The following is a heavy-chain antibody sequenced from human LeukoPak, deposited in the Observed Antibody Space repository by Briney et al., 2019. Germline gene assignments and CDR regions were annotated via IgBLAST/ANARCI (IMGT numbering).Heavy chain of an antibody. CDR2: ISAYNGNT. CDR3: ARDTAILRFLEWLSPFFDY. CDR1: GYTFTSYG. D-gene: IGHD3-3*01. J-gene: IGHJ4*02. Sequence: ASVKVSCKASGYTFTSYGISWVRQAPGQGLEWMGLISAYNGNTNYAQKLQGRVTMTTDTSTSTAYMELRSLRSDDTAVYYCARDTAILRFLEWLSPFFDYWGQGTLVTVSS. V-gene: IGHV1-18*01.